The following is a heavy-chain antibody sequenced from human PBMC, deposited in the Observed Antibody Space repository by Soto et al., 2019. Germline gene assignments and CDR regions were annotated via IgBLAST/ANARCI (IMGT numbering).Heavy chain of an antibody. CDR3: ARDASYYSLWSGYYPSRNGMDV. D-gene: IGHD3-3*01. CDR2: IWYDGSKK. V-gene: IGHV3-33*01. CDR1: GFTFSSFG. J-gene: IGHJ6*02. Sequence: QVQVVESGGGVVQPGRSLRLSCAASGFTFSSFGMHWVRQAPGKGLEWVSLIWYDGSKKSYGDSVKGRFTLSRDNSRNTVYLQMNSLRAADTAVYYCARDASYYSLWSGYYPSRNGMDVWGQGTTVTVSS.